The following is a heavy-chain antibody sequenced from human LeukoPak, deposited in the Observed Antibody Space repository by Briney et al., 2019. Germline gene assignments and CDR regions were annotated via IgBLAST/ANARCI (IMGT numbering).Heavy chain of an antibody. CDR3: ARHSGDRYCSGGSCYSVPVTFFDY. J-gene: IGHJ4*02. CDR2: INHSGST. D-gene: IGHD2-15*01. V-gene: IGHV4-34*01. Sequence: ETLXLTXAXYGGSFSGYYWSWIRQPPGKGLEWVGEINHSGSTNYNPSLKSRVTISVDTSKNQFSLKLSSVTAADTAVYYCARHSGDRYCSGGSCYSVPVTFFDYWGQGTLVTVSS. CDR1: GGSFSGYY.